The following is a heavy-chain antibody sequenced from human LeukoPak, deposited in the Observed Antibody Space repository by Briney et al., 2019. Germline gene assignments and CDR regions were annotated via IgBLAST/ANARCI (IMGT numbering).Heavy chain of an antibody. J-gene: IGHJ4*02. Sequence: QPGGSLRLSCAASGFTVITSFMSWVRQAPGKGLEWTSVIYNDGTTYYADSVKGRFTISRDNSKNTLYLQMNSLRAEDTAVYYCARDPLGTRPGFDYWGQGTLVTVSS. CDR1: GFTVITSF. CDR3: ARDPLGTRPGFDY. V-gene: IGHV3-66*02. CDR2: IYNDGTT. D-gene: IGHD1-1*01.